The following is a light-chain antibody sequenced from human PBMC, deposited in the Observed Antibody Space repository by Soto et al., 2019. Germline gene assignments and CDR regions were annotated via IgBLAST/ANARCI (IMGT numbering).Light chain of an antibody. J-gene: IGKJ1*01. V-gene: IGKV2-28*01. Sequence: DIVMTQSPLSLPVTPGEPASISCRSSQSLLHSNGYNYLDWYLQKPGQSPQLLIYLGSNRASGVPDRFSGSGSGTHSTLQISRVEAEDVGVYYCMQALQTRWTFGQGTKVEIK. CDR1: QSLLHSNGYNY. CDR3: MQALQTRWT. CDR2: LGS.